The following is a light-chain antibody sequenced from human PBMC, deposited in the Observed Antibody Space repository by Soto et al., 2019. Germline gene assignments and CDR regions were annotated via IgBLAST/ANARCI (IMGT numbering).Light chain of an antibody. CDR3: AAWDDSLNGLVV. CDR1: RSNIGSNI. J-gene: IGLJ2*01. CDR2: SNH. Sequence: QAVVTQPPSASGTPGQRVTISCSGSRSNIGSNIVNWYQQLPGTAPKLLIYSNHQRPSGVPDRFSGSKSGTSASLAISGLQSEDEADYYCAAWDDSLNGLVVFGGGTKVTVL. V-gene: IGLV1-44*01.